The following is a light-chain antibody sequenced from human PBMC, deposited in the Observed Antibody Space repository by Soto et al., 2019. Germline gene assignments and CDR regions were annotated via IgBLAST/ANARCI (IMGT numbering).Light chain of an antibody. V-gene: IGKV1-5*01. CDR1: QSISNW. Sequence: DIHMTPSPSTLPASVVDRVTITCRASQSISNWLAWYQQKPGKAPNLLIYDASSLQSGVPSRFSGSGFGTEFTLTISSLQPGDFATYYCQQYSSRSTFGQGTKVDIK. J-gene: IGKJ1*01. CDR2: DAS. CDR3: QQYSSRST.